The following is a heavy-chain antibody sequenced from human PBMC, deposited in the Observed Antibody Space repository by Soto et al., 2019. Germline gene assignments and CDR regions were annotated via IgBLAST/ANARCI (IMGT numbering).Heavy chain of an antibody. D-gene: IGHD3-10*01. CDR2: ISFDGANT. CDR1: GFTFSSYN. J-gene: IGHJ4*02. V-gene: IGHV3-30-3*01. Sequence: GGSLRLSCVVSGFTFSSYNMHWVRQAPGEGLEWVAVISFDGANTFYADSVKGRFTISRDISRDTLCLQMSRLRVEDTAIYYCARDGYNRGGFDYWGQGTLVTVSS. CDR3: ARDGYNRGGFDY.